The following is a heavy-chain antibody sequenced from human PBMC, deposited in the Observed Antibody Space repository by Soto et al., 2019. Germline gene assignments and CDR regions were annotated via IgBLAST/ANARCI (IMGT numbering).Heavy chain of an antibody. Sequence: GGSLILSCAASGFTFSSYGMHWVRQAPGKGLEWVAVIWYDGSNKYYADSVKGRFTISRDNSKNTLYLQMNSLRAEDTAVYYCARDLMAYDFWSGPVDYWGQGTLVTVSS. D-gene: IGHD3-3*01. V-gene: IGHV3-33*01. CDR3: ARDLMAYDFWSGPVDY. CDR2: IWYDGSNK. CDR1: GFTFSSYG. J-gene: IGHJ4*02.